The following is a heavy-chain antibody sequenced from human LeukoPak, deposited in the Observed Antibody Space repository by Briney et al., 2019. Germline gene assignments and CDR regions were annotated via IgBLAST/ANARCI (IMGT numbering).Heavy chain of an antibody. Sequence: GASVKVSCKASGGTFSSYAISWVRQAPGQGLEWMGGIIPIFGTANYAQKFQGRVTITADESTSTAYMELSSLRSEDTAVYYCARLIPHYYDSSGPNWFDPWGQGTLVTVSS. J-gene: IGHJ5*02. CDR1: GGTFSSYA. D-gene: IGHD3-22*01. V-gene: IGHV1-69*13. CDR2: IIPIFGTA. CDR3: ARLIPHYYDSSGPNWFDP.